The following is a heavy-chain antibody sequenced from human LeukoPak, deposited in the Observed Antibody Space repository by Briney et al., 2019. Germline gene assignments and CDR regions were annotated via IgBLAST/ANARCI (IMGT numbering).Heavy chain of an antibody. CDR2: INHSGST. CDR1: GGSFSGYY. Sequence: SETLSLTCAVYGGSFSGYYWSWIRQPPGKGLEWIGEINHSGSTNYNPSLKSRVTISVDTSKNQFSLKLSSVTAADTAVYYYARGLDNWNPYYYYGMDVWGQGTTVTVSS. J-gene: IGHJ6*02. CDR3: ARGLDNWNPYYYYGMDV. V-gene: IGHV4-34*01. D-gene: IGHD1-20*01.